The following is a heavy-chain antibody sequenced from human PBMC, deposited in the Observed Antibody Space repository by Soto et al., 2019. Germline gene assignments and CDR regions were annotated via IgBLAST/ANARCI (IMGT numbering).Heavy chain of an antibody. V-gene: IGHV1-69*02. Sequence: QVQLVQSGAEVKTPGSSVKVSCKAYGGTFSSYTISWVRQAPGQGLEWMGRIIPILGIANYAQKFPGRVKITADKSTSTAYMELSSLRSEDTAVYYCARAEEYSSSAPAEPKFDYWGQGTLVTVSS. CDR1: GGTFSSYT. CDR2: IIPILGIA. D-gene: IGHD6-6*01. CDR3: ARAEEYSSSAPAEPKFDY. J-gene: IGHJ4*02.